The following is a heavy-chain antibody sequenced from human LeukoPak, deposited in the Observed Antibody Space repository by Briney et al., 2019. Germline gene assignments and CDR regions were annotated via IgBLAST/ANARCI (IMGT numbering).Heavy chain of an antibody. CDR2: ISSSGQDI. Sequence: PGGSLRLSCAASGFTFSDYYMTWIRQAPGKGLEWVSYISSSGQDIYYADSVKGRFTISRDNAKNSLYLQMNSLSAEDTAVDYCVTGYNNNWYFGYWGQGTLVTVSS. J-gene: IGHJ4*02. D-gene: IGHD1-1*01. CDR3: VTGYNNNWYFGY. V-gene: IGHV3-11*01. CDR1: GFTFSDYY.